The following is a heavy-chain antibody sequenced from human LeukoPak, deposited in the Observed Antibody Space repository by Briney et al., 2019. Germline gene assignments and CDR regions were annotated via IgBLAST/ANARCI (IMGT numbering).Heavy chain of an antibody. CDR1: GYSFTSYW. CDR3: ARLASWYYDGSGYYCDH. Sequence: GESLKISCKGSGYSFTSYWIGWVRQMPGKGLEWMGIIYPGDSDTRYSPSFQGQVTISADKSISTAYLQWSSLKASDTAMYYCARLASWYYDGSGYYCDHWGQGTLVTVSS. V-gene: IGHV5-51*01. J-gene: IGHJ4*02. D-gene: IGHD3-22*01. CDR2: IYPGDSDT.